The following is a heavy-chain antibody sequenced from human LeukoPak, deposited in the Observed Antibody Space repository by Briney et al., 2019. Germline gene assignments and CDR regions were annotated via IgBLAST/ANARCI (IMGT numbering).Heavy chain of an antibody. CDR1: GFTFNNYW. J-gene: IGHJ3*01. CDR2: INSDGSTT. CDR3: ARFDYGDRDAFDF. D-gene: IGHD4-17*01. Sequence: GGSLRLSCAASGFTFNNYWMHWVRQAPGKGLVWVSRINSDGSTTNYADSVKGRFTISRDNAKNTLYLQMNSLRAEDTAVYYCARFDYGDRDAFDFWGQGTMVTVSS. V-gene: IGHV3-74*01.